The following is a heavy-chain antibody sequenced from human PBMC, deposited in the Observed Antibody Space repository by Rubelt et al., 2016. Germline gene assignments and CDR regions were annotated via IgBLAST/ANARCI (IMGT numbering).Heavy chain of an antibody. J-gene: IGHJ4*02. CDR3: AKDATQGDFGDYGFDY. Sequence: RGRSLRLSCAASGFSFDDYAMHWVRQAPGKGLEWVSGITSKSGKTEYADSVKGRFTISRDNAKNSLSLQMESLSGEGTALYYCAKDATQGDFGDYGFDYWGQGTLVTVSS. CDR2: ITSKSGKT. D-gene: IGHD4-17*01. V-gene: IGHV3-9*01. CDR1: GFSFDDYA.